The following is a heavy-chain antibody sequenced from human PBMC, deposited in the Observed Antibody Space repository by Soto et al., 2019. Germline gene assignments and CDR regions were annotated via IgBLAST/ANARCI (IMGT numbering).Heavy chain of an antibody. CDR3: ARGPYSSGWYVVDY. CDR2: LYSSGNT. D-gene: IGHD6-19*01. Sequence: PSETLSLTCTVSGASISAYAWSWIRQPAGKGLEWIGRLYSSGNTNYNPSFKSRLTMSADTSKNQFSLKLSSVTAADTAVYYCARGPYSSGWYVVDYWGQGTLVTV. V-gene: IGHV4-4*07. J-gene: IGHJ4*02. CDR1: GASISAYA.